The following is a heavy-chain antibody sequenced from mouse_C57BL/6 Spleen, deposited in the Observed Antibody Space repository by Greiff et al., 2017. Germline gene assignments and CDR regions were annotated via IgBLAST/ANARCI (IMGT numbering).Heavy chain of an antibody. CDR1: GYTFTSYW. J-gene: IGHJ3*01. CDR2: IYPGSGST. V-gene: IGHV1-55*01. D-gene: IGHD1-1*01. CDR3: ARGGITTVVEAY. Sequence: QVQLQQPGAELVKPGASVKMSCKASGYTFTSYWITWVKQRPGQGLEWIGDIYPGSGSTNYNEKFKSKATLTVDTSSSTAYMQLSSLKSEDSAVYYCARGGITTVVEAYWGQGTLVTVSA.